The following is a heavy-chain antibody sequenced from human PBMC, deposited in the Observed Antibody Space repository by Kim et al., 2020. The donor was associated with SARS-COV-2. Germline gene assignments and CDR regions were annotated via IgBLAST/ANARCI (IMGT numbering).Heavy chain of an antibody. CDR3: ARARHSRIVGATSGDY. J-gene: IGHJ4*02. V-gene: IGHV1-2*02. Sequence: ASVKVSCKASGYTFTGYYMHWVRQAPGQGLEWMGWINPNSGGTNYAQKFQGRVTMTRDTSISTAYMELSRLRSDDTAVYYCARARHSRIVGATSGDYWGQGTLVTVSS. CDR2: INPNSGGT. CDR1: GYTFTGYY. D-gene: IGHD1-26*01.